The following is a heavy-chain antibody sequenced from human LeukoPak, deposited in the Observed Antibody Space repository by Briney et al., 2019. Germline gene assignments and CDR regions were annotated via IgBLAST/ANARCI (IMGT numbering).Heavy chain of an antibody. CDR1: GYTFTSYG. CDR2: ISAYNGNT. D-gene: IGHD1-26*01. CDR3: ARSREGARYDY. V-gene: IGHV1-18*01. J-gene: IGHJ4*02. Sequence: ASVTVSCKACGYTFTSYGISWVRQAPGQGLEGMGWISAYNGNTNYAQKLKGRVTMTTDTSTSTAYMELRSLRSDDTAVYYCARSREGARYDYWGQGTLVTVSS.